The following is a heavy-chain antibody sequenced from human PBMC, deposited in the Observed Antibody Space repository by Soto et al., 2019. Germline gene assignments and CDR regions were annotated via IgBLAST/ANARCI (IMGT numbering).Heavy chain of an antibody. CDR3: ARVGGNWNDDSLDY. CDR1: GYTFSDHD. CDR2: MNPNSGDT. J-gene: IGHJ4*02. Sequence: QVQLVQSGAEVKKPGASVKVSCKASGYTFSDHDINWVRQASGQGPEWLGWMNPNSGDTGYAQNFQGRVTMTRDTSKRRAYMELSSLRSADTAVYYCARVGGNWNDDSLDYWGQGTLVTVSS. V-gene: IGHV1-8*01. D-gene: IGHD1-1*01.